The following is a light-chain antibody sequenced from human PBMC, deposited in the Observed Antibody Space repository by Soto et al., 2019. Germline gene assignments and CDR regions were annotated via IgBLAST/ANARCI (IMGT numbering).Light chain of an antibody. V-gene: IGKV3-15*01. CDR1: QSVRSSY. CDR3: QQYDNWPPIT. J-gene: IGKJ5*01. Sequence: EIVLTQSPGTLSLSPGERATLSCRASQSVRSSYLGWYQQKHGQAPRLLIYAASARATGIPARFSGSGSGTEFTLTISSLQSEDFAVYYCQQYDNWPPITFGQGTRLEI. CDR2: AAS.